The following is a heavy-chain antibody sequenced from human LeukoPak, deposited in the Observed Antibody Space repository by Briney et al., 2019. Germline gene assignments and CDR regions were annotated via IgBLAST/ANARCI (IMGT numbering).Heavy chain of an antibody. CDR3: ARDFTGIVGATDY. D-gene: IGHD1-26*01. CDR2: INPNNWGT. CDR1: GYTFTGYY. J-gene: IGHJ4*02. Sequence: ASVTVSCKASGYTFTGYYMHWLRQAPGQGLEWMGWINPNNWGTNYAQKFQVRVTMTSGTAISRAYMELSRLRSDEPAVYYCARDFTGIVGATDYWGQGKLVTVSS. V-gene: IGHV1-2*02.